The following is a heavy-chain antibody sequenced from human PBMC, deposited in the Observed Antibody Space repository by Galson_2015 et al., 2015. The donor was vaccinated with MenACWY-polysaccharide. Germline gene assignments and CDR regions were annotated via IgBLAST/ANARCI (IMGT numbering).Heavy chain of an antibody. CDR1: GGTFSSYA. CDR2: IIPILGIA. CDR3: ARDPEYSSGWCLDY. J-gene: IGHJ4*02. V-gene: IGHV1-69*04. Sequence: SVKVSCKASGGTFSSYAISWVRQAPGQGLEWMGRIIPILGIANYAQKFQGRVTITADKSTSTAYMELSSLRSEDTAVYYCARDPEYSSGWCLDYWGQGTLVTVSS. D-gene: IGHD6-19*01.